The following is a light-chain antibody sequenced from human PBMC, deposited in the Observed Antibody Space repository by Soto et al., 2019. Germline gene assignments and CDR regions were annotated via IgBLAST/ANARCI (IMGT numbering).Light chain of an antibody. Sequence: QSVLTQPPSASGTPGQRVTISCSGSSSNIGSHAVNWYQQLPGTAPRLLIHSSDQRPSGVPDRFSGSKSGTSASLAISGLQTEDEADYFCAAWDDTLNGYVFGIGTKLTV. V-gene: IGLV1-44*01. CDR3: AAWDDTLNGYV. CDR2: SSD. CDR1: SSNIGSHA. J-gene: IGLJ1*01.